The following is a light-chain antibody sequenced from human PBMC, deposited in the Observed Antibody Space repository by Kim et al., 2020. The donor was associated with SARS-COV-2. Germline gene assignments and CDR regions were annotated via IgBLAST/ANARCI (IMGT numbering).Light chain of an antibody. CDR3: QQYGGSPPYS. CDR2: SAS. Sequence: SPGERATLSCRASQSISSNYLAWYQQKPGQAPRLLISSASSRATGIPDRFSGSGSATDFTLTISRLEPEDFAVYYCQQYGGSPPYSFGQGTKLEI. V-gene: IGKV3-20*01. J-gene: IGKJ2*03. CDR1: QSISSNY.